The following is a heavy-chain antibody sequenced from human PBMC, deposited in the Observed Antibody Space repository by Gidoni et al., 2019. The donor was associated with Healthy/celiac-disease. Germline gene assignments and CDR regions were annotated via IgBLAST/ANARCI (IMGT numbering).Heavy chain of an antibody. V-gene: IGHV3-30*18. CDR2: ISYDGSNK. CDR1: GCTFSRYG. Sequence: QVQLVESVGGVVQPGRSLRIPCAASGCTFSRYGMPWGRQAPGKGLECVVVISYDGSNKYYADSVKGRFTISRDNSKNTLYLPMNSLRAEDTAVYYCAKAARRPPCGGDCPYYFDYWGQGTLVTVSS. CDR3: AKAARRPPCGGDCPYYFDY. D-gene: IGHD2-21*02. J-gene: IGHJ4*02.